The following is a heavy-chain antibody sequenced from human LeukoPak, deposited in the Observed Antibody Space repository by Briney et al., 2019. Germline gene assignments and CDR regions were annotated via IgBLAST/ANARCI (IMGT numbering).Heavy chain of an antibody. V-gene: IGHV3-7*01. J-gene: IGHJ4*02. Sequence: GGSLRLSCEVSGFTFSGYWMSWVRQAPGKGLEWVANINQDGSEKYYVDSVKGRFTMSRDNAKNLLYLQMNSLRAEDRAVYYCARGRSSVDYWGQGTLVTVSS. CDR1: GFTFSGYW. D-gene: IGHD6-19*01. CDR3: ARGRSSVDY. CDR2: INQDGSEK.